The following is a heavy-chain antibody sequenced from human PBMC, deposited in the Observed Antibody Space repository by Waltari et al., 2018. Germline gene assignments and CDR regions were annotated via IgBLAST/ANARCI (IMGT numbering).Heavy chain of an antibody. CDR2: INPNSGGT. J-gene: IGHJ4*02. Sequence: QVQLVQSGAEVKKPGASVKVSCKASGYTFTGYYMHWVRTAPGQGLEWMGWINPNSGGTNYAQKFQGRVTMTRDTSISTAYMELSRLRSDDTAVYYCARSNMDVQLWSDFDYWGQGTLVTVSS. CDR3: ARSNMDVQLWSDFDY. CDR1: GYTFTGYY. V-gene: IGHV1-2*02. D-gene: IGHD5-18*01.